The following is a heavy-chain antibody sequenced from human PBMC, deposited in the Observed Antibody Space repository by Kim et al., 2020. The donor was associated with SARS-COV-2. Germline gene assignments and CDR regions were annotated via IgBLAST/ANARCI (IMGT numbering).Heavy chain of an antibody. V-gene: IGHV3-49*02. J-gene: IGHJ4*02. CDR3: TRGVGTTPSLCDY. D-gene: IGHD1-26*01. Sequence: YAATVKGTLTISRDDSKRIAYMQMNSLKTEDTAVYYCTRGVGTTPSLCDYWGQGTLVTVPS.